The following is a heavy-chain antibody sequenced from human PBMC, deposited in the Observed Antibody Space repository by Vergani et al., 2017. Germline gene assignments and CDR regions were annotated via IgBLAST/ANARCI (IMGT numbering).Heavy chain of an antibody. CDR1: GFTFSSYG. CDR3: NMIVGDAFDI. D-gene: IGHD3-22*01. CDR2: IRSKPNNYAT. J-gene: IGHJ3*02. Sequence: VQLVESGGGVVQPGRSLRLSCAASGFTFSSYGMHWVRQASGKGLEWVGRIRSKPNNYATAYAASVKGRFTISRDDSKNTAYLQMNSLKTEDTAVYYCNMIVGDAFDIWGQGTMVTVSS. V-gene: IGHV3-73*01.